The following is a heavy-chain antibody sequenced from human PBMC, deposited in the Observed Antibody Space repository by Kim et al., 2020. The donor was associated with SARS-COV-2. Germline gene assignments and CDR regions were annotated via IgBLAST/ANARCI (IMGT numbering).Heavy chain of an antibody. CDR3: AKDDILTGYLPVFFDY. V-gene: IGHV3-23*01. J-gene: IGHJ4*02. D-gene: IGHD3-9*01. CDR1: GFTFSSYA. CDR2: ISGSGGST. Sequence: GGSLRLSCAASGFTFSSYAMSWVRQAPGKGLEWVSAISGSGGSTYYADSVKGRFTISRDNSKNTLYLQMNSLRAEDTAVYYCAKDDILTGYLPVFFDYWGQGTLVTVSS.